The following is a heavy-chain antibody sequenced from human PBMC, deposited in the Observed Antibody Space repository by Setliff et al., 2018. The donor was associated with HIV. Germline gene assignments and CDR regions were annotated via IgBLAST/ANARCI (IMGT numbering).Heavy chain of an antibody. J-gene: IGHJ4*02. V-gene: IGHV4-59*08. CDR3: ARRWGEAFDY. Sequence: SETLSLTCTVSGASISTYYWSWIRQPPGKGLEWIGYIFYSGSSNYNPSLKSRVTMSVDTSKNQFSLRLSSVTAADTAVYYCARRWGEAFDYWGQGTLVTVSS. CDR2: IFYSGSS. CDR1: GASISTYY. D-gene: IGHD1-26*01.